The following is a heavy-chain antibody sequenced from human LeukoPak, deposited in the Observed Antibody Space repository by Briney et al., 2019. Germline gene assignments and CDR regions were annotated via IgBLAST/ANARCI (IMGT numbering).Heavy chain of an antibody. J-gene: IGHJ4*02. D-gene: IGHD3-10*01. CDR1: GGSISSYY. CDR3: ARETPYGSGSYPFDY. CDR2: IYNSGST. Sequence: SSETLSLTCTVSGGSISSYYWNWIRQPPGKGLEWIGYIYNSGSTNNNPSLKSRVTISVDTSKKQFSLKLSSVTAADTAVYYCARETPYGSGSYPFDYWGQGILVTVSS. V-gene: IGHV4-59*01.